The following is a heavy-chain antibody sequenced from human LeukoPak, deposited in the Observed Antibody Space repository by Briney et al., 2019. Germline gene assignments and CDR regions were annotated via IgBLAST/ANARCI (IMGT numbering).Heavy chain of an antibody. CDR1: GFTFSSYA. J-gene: IGHJ6*02. CDR3: VTTYYYGSGSYLYYYYGMDV. Sequence: GGSLRLSCSASGFTFSSYAMHWVRQAPGKGLEYVSAISSNGGSTYYADSVKGRFTISRDNSKNTLYLQMSSLRAGDTAVYYCVTTYYYGSGSYLYYYYGMDVWGQGTTVTVSS. D-gene: IGHD3-10*01. V-gene: IGHV3-64D*06. CDR2: ISSNGGST.